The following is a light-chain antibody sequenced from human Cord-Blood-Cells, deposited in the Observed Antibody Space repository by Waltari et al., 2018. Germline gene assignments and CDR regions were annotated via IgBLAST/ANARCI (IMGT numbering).Light chain of an antibody. V-gene: IGKV4-1*01. CDR3: QQYYSTPLT. CDR2: WAS. J-gene: IGKJ4*01. Sequence: DIVMPQSPDSLAVCLGERATINCKSSQSVLYSSNNKNYLAWYQQKPGQPPKLLIYWASTRESGVPDRFSGSGSGTDFTLTISSLQAEDVAVYYCQQYYSTPLTFGGGTKVEIK. CDR1: QSVLYSSNNKNY.